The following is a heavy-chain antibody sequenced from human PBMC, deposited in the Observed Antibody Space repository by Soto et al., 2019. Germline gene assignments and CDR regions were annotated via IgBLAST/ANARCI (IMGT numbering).Heavy chain of an antibody. CDR2: IFHSGST. Sequence: LSLTCTVSGGSFRSNSYYWGWIRQPPGKGLEWIGTIFHSGSTYYRPSLKSRVTISVDTSENQFSLTLTSVTAADTGVYSCPRFNKLNRRGCFASWGQGSRVTVYS. CDR1: GGSFRSNSYY. J-gene: IGHJ4*02. D-gene: IGHD1-1*01. V-gene: IGHV4-39*01. CDR3: PRFNKLNRRGCFAS.